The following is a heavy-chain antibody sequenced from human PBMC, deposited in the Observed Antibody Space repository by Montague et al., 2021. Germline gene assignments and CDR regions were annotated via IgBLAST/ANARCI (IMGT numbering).Heavy chain of an antibody. CDR1: GDSMNTYK. D-gene: IGHD1-26*01. CDR3: AREWSAFDF. CDR2: IYSSGNT. Sequence: SETLSLTCTVSGDSMNTYKWNWIRQPPGKGLKWIGYIYSSGNTNYNPSLKSRVTISVDTSRNQFSLEVRSVTAADTAKYYCAREWSAFDFWGQGIMVAVSS. J-gene: IGHJ3*01. V-gene: IGHV4-59*01.